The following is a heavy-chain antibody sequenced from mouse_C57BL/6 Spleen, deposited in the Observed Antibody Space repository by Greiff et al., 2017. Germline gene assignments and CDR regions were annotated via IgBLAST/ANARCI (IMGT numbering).Heavy chain of an antibody. CDR3: TPYCDYDGDYAMDY. D-gene: IGHD2-4*01. Sequence: VQLQQSGPVLARPGASVKMSCKTSGYTFTSYWMHWVKQRPGPGLEWIGAIYPGNSDPSSNQQFKGKAKLTAVTSASTAYKELSILTNEDSAVFYCTPYCDYDGDYAMDYWGQGTSVTVSS. J-gene: IGHJ4*01. CDR2: IYPGNSDP. V-gene: IGHV1-5*01. CDR1: GYTFTSYW.